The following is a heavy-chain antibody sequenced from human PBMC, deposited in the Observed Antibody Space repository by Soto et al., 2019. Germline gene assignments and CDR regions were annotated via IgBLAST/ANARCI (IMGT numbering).Heavy chain of an antibody. J-gene: IGHJ5*01. CDR1: GGSFSNDY. CDR2: IFHSGIT. D-gene: IGHD3-22*01. Sequence: SETLSLTCSISGGSFSNDYWTWIRQSPGKGLEWIGYIFHSGITDYNPSVKSRVTISIDKSRNLFSLTLTSVTAADTAVYYCARDRYFYDSRGYYRTLDSWGQGTLVTVSA. CDR3: ARDRYFYDSRGYYRTLDS. V-gene: IGHV4-59*01.